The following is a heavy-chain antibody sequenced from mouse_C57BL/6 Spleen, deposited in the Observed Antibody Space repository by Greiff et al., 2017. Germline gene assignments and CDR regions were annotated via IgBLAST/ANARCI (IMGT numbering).Heavy chain of an antibody. CDR3: ETFYDGYPYWYFDV. V-gene: IGHV1-22*01. J-gene: IGHJ1*03. CDR2: INPNNGGT. CDR1: GYTFTDYN. Sequence: VQLQQSGPELVKPGASVKMSCKASGYTFTDYNMHWVKQSHGKSLEWIGYINPNNGGTSYNQKFKGKATLTVNKSSSTAYMEIRSLTSEDSAVYYCETFYDGYPYWYFDVWGTGTTVTVSS. D-gene: IGHD2-3*01.